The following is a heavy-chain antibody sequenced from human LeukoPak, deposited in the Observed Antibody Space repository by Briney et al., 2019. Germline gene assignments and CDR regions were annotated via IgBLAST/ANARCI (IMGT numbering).Heavy chain of an antibody. D-gene: IGHD3-3*01. CDR1: GFTFSSYG. Sequence: GGSLRLSCAASGFTFSSYGMNWVRQAPGKGLEWVSYISSSGNTIYYADSVKGRFTISRDNAKNSLYLQMNSLRAEDTAVYYCARDDFGVAEDPSAEYFQHWGQGTLVTVSS. CDR2: ISSSGNTI. J-gene: IGHJ1*01. V-gene: IGHV3-48*01. CDR3: ARDDFGVAEDPSAEYFQH.